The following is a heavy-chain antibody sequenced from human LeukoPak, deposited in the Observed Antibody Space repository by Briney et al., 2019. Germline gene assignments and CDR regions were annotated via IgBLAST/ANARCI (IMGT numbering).Heavy chain of an antibody. V-gene: IGHV4-4*07. CDR2: IYTSGST. Sequence: PSETLSLTCTVSGGSISSYYWSWIRQPAGKGLEWVGRIYTSGSTNYNPSLKSRVTMSVDTSKNQFSLKLSSVTAADTAVYYCAREMMSMVASGNAFDIWGQGTMVTVSS. CDR1: GGSISSYY. J-gene: IGHJ3*02. CDR3: AREMMSMVASGNAFDI. D-gene: IGHD2-15*01.